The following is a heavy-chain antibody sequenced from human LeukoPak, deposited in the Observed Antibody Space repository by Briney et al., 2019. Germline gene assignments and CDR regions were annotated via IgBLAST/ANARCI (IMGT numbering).Heavy chain of an antibody. J-gene: IGHJ4*02. Sequence: GGSLRLSCAASGFTFSNYAMHWVRQAPGKGLEYVSAISSNGGSTYYADSVKGRFTISRDNSKNTLFLQMNSLRAEDTAVYYCVKESYYYDTSGYYGMLFDYWGQGTLVTVSS. CDR1: GFTFSNYA. CDR3: VKESYYYDTSGYYGMLFDY. D-gene: IGHD3-22*01. CDR2: ISSNGGST. V-gene: IGHV3-64D*06.